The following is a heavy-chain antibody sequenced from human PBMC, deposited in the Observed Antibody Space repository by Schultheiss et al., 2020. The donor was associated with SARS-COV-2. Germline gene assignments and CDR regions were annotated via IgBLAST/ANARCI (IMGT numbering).Heavy chain of an antibody. CDR1: GGSISSYY. CDR3: ARGTAGATHYYYGMDV. J-gene: IGHJ6*02. Sequence: SETLSLTCAVSGGSISSYYWSWIRQPPGKGLEWIGYIYYSGSTNYNPSLKSRVTMSVDTSKNQFSLKLSSVTAADTAVYYCARGTAGATHYYYGMDVWGQGTTVTVSS. V-gene: IGHV4-59*12. CDR2: IYYSGST. D-gene: IGHD1-26*01.